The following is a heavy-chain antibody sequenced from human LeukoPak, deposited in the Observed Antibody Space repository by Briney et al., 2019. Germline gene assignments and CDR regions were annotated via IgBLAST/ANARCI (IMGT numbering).Heavy chain of an antibody. Sequence: GGSLRLSCAASGFTFSSSAMGWVRQAPGKGLEWVSSISGSGSGGSTYYADSVKGRFTISRDNSKNTLYLQMNSLRAEDTAVYYCAKSGYNRFDYWGQGTLVTVSS. CDR3: AKSGYNRFDY. CDR1: GFTFSSSA. D-gene: IGHD5-24*01. V-gene: IGHV3-23*01. CDR2: ISGSGSGGST. J-gene: IGHJ4*02.